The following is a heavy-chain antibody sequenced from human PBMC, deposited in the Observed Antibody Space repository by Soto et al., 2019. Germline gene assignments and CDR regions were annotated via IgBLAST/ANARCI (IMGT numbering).Heavy chain of an antibody. D-gene: IGHD1-26*01. CDR1: GFTFGDYA. J-gene: IGHJ6*02. Sequence: GGSLRLSCTASGFTFGDYAMSWFRQAPGKGLEWVGFIRSKAYGGTTEYAASVKGRFTISRDDSKSIAYLQMNSLKTEDTAVYYCTRDPSTNYYYYGMDVWGQGTTVTV. V-gene: IGHV3-49*03. CDR2: IRSKAYGGTT. CDR3: TRDPSTNYYYYGMDV.